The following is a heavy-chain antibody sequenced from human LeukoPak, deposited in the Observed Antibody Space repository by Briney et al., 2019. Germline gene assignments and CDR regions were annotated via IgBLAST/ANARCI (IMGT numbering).Heavy chain of an antibody. V-gene: IGHV3-7*03. J-gene: IGHJ5*02. D-gene: IGHD3-10*01. CDR3: ARDRSDYYGSGSYPYNWFDP. CDR1: GCTFSSYW. CDR2: IKEDGSEK. Sequence: GASLRLSCAAAGCTFSSYWMSWVRQPPRKGQGWVANIKEDGSEKDYVDSGKGRFTISRDNAKSSLYLQMNSLRAEHTAVYYCARDRSDYYGSGSYPYNWFDPWGQGTLVTVSS.